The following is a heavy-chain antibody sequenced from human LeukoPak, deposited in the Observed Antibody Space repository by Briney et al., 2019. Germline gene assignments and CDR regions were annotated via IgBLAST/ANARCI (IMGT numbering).Heavy chain of an antibody. CDR1: GGSISSGSYY. CDR3: ARDRGLYSNYPVMIDP. D-gene: IGHD4-11*01. J-gene: IGHJ5*02. CDR2: IYTSGST. Sequence: SQTLSLTCTVSGGSISSGSYYWSWIRQPAGTGLEWIGRIYTSGSTNYNPSLESRVTISVDTSKNQFSLKLSSVTAADTAVYYCARDRGLYSNYPVMIDPWGQGTLVTVSS. V-gene: IGHV4-61*02.